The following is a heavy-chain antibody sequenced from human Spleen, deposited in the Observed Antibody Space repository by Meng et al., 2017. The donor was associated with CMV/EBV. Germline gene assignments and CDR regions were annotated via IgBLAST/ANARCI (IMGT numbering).Heavy chain of an antibody. D-gene: IGHD5-24*01. CDR3: AGTWRWDSFDI. J-gene: IGHJ3*02. Sequence: GESLKISCTASGFTFSSYAMSWVRQAPGKGLEWFSSFSGSGGSTHYADSVKGRFTISRDNSKNTLYLQVNSLRAEDTAVYYCAGTWRWDSFDIWGQGTMVTVSS. CDR1: GFTFSSYA. V-gene: IGHV3-23*01. CDR2: FSGSGGST.